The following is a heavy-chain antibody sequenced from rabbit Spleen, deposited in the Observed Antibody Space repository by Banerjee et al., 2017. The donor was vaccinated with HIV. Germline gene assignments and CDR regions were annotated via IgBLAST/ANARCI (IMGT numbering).Heavy chain of an antibody. CDR1: GFSFSSSYY. Sequence: QSLEESGGEMVKPGASLTITCTASGFSFSSSYYMCWVRQAPGKGLEWIACIVTGNGDTGYASWAKGRFTISKTSSTTVTLQMTSLTAADTATYFCARFWVLWGQGTLVTVS. CDR3: ARFWVL. V-gene: IGHV1S40*01. CDR2: IVTGNGDT. J-gene: IGHJ6*01. D-gene: IGHD3-1*01.